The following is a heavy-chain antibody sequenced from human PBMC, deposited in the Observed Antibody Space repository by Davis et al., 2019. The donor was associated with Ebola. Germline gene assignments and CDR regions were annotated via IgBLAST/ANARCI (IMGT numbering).Heavy chain of an antibody. V-gene: IGHV6-1*01. Sequence: PSETLSLTCAISGDSVSSGGWNWIRQSPSRGLERLGRTYFSSKWYHDYAVSVKSRITINPDTSTNQFSLQLNSVTPEDTAVYYCARGWFKSGMDVWGQGTTVTVSS. J-gene: IGHJ6*02. CDR1: GDSVSSGG. D-gene: IGHD3-10*01. CDR2: TYFSSKWYH. CDR3: ARGWFKSGMDV.